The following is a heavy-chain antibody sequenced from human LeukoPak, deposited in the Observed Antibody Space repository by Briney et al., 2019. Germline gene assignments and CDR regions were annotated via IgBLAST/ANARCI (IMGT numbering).Heavy chain of an antibody. CDR1: GFTFSDYY. J-gene: IGHJ4*02. V-gene: IGHV3-11*01. D-gene: IGHD6-19*01. CDR3: ARDHWIAVAGNGLLDY. CDR2: ISSSGSTI. Sequence: PGGSLRLSCAASGFTFSDYYMSWIRQAPGKGLEWVSYISSSGSTIYYADSVKGRFTISRDNAKNSLYLQMNSLRAEDAAVYYCARDHWIAVAGNGLLDYWGKGTLVTVSS.